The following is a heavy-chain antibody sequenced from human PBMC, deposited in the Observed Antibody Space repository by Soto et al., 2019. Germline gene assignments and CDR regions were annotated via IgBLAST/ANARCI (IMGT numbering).Heavy chain of an antibody. CDR2: IYYSGST. V-gene: IGHV4-39*01. CDR3: AGSWSYTQNWFDP. D-gene: IGHD6-13*01. CDR1: GGSISSGTSY. Sequence: SETLSLTCTVSGGSISSGTSYWSWIRQRPGKGLEWIGCIYYSGSTYYTPSLKGRVTMSVDTSKNQFSLKVSSVTAADTAVYYCAGSWSYTQNWFDPWGQGTLVTVSS. J-gene: IGHJ5*02.